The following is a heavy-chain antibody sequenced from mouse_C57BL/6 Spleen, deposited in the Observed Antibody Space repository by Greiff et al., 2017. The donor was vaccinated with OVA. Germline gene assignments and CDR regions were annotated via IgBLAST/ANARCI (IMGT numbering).Heavy chain of an antibody. V-gene: IGHV1-82*01. Sequence: QVQLQQSGAELVKPGASVKISCKASGYAFSSSWMNWVKQRPGKGLEWIGRIYPGDGDTNYNGKFKGKATLTADKSSSTAYMQLSSLTSEDSAVYFCARYYGSSSDYARDYWGQGTSVTVSS. CDR2: IYPGDGDT. D-gene: IGHD1-1*01. CDR1: GYAFSSSW. CDR3: ARYYGSSSDYARDY. J-gene: IGHJ4*01.